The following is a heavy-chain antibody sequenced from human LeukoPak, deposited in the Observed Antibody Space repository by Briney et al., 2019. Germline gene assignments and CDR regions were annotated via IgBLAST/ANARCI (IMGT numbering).Heavy chain of an antibody. V-gene: IGHV4-38-2*02. CDR2: FFLKGST. D-gene: IGHD3-10*01. CDR3: ASLSVFYGSGSYSFDY. J-gene: IGHJ4*02. CDR1: GYSITSAYY. Sequence: SETLSLTCTVSGYSITSAYYWGWIRQPPGKGLEWIGSFFLKGSTYYNPSLKSRVTISVDTSKNQFSLKLSSVTAADTAVYYCASLSVFYGSGSYSFDYWGQGTLVTVSS.